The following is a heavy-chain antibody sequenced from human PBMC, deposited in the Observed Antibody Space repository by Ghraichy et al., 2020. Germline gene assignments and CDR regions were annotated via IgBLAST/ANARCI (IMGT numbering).Heavy chain of an antibody. CDR2: IYYSGST. Sequence: SETLSLTCTVSGGSISSGGYYWSWIRQHPGKGLEWIGYIYYSGSTYYNPSLKSRVTISVDTSKNQFSLKLSSVTAADTAVYYCARDLGGEYSSRDRYYYYYGMDVWGQGTTVTVSS. CDR1: GGSISSGGYY. V-gene: IGHV4-31*03. CDR3: ARDLGGEYSSRDRYYYYYGMDV. D-gene: IGHD6-13*01. J-gene: IGHJ6*02.